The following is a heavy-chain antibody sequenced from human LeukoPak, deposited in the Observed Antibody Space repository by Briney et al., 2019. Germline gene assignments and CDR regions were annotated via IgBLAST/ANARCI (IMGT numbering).Heavy chain of an antibody. J-gene: IGHJ6*02. V-gene: IGHV1-2*02. CDR2: INPNSGGT. D-gene: IGHD2-2*01. CDR3: ARELRSCSSTSCFYYGMDV. CDR1: GYTFTGYY. Sequence: ASVEVSCKASGYTFTGYYMHWVRQAPGQGLEWMGWINPNSGGTNYAQKFQGRVTMTRDTSISTAYMELSRLRSDDTAVYYCARELRSCSSTSCFYYGMDVWGQGTTVTVSS.